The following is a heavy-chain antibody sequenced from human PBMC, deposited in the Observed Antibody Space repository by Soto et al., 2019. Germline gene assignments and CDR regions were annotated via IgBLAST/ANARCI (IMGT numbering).Heavy chain of an antibody. CDR1: GGTFSSYA. J-gene: IGHJ6*02. CDR2: IIPIFGTA. Sequence: QVQLVQSRAEVKKPGSSVKVSCKASGGTFSSYAISWVRQAPGQGLEWMGGIIPIFGTANYAQKFQGRVTITADESTSTAYMELSSLRSEDTAVYYCASRSGYSYGYGFSAYYYGMDVWGQGTTVTVSS. V-gene: IGHV1-69*01. CDR3: ASRSGYSYGYGFSAYYYGMDV. D-gene: IGHD5-18*01.